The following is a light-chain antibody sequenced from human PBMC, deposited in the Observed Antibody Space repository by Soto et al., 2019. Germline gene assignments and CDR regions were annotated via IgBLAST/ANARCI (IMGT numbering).Light chain of an antibody. V-gene: IGKV2-30*02. J-gene: IGKJ2*01. CDR1: QSLLHSDGNRY. CDR3: MQASGWTPST. CDR2: EVS. Sequence: DVVMTQSPLSLPVTLGQPASISCRSSQSLLHSDGNRYLNWFQQRQGHSPRRLIYEVSNRASGVPARFSGSGSATDFTLTIIRVEAEDVGIYFCMQASGWTPSTFGQGTKREIK.